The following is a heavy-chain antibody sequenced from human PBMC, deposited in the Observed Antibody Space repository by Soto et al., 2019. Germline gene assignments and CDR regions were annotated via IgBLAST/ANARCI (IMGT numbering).Heavy chain of an antibody. CDR2: INQDGGEK. CDR1: RFTFSKYW. Sequence: SLRLSCAATRFTFSKYWMTWVRPAPGKGLEWVANINQDGGEKFYVDSVKGRFTISRDNARNSLYLQMSALRADDTAVYYCAAVGGTSYVVYWGQGTPVTVSS. V-gene: IGHV3-7*01. CDR3: AAVGGTSYVVY. D-gene: IGHD1-26*01. J-gene: IGHJ4*02.